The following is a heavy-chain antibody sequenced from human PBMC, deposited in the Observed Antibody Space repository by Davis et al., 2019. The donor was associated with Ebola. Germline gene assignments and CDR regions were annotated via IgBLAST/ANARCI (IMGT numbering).Heavy chain of an antibody. CDR1: GFTFDDYA. V-gene: IGHV3-9*01. CDR2: INWNSGSI. CDR3: AKGSCSSTSCPMQGY. Sequence: GGSLRLSCAASGFTFDDYAMHWVRQAPGKGLEWVSGINWNSGSIGYADSVKGRFTISRDNAKNSLYLQMSSLRAEDTALYYCAKGSCSSTSCPMQGYWGQGTLVTVSS. D-gene: IGHD2-2*01. J-gene: IGHJ4*02.